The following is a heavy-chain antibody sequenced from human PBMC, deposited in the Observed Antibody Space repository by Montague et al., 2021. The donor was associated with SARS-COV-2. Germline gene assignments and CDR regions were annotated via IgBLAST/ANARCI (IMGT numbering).Heavy chain of an antibody. CDR1: GGSISSSSYY. J-gene: IGHJ3*02. CDR3: ARHSGRDTIFGVVIIPDADVI. D-gene: IGHD3-3*01. Sequence: SETLSLTCTVSGGSISSSSYYWGWIRQPPGKGLEWIGSIYYSGSTYYNPSLTSRVTISVDTSKNQFSLKLSSVTAADTAVYYCARHSGRDTIFGVVIIPDADVIWCHGTMVSVSS. V-gene: IGHV4-39*01. CDR2: IYYSGST.